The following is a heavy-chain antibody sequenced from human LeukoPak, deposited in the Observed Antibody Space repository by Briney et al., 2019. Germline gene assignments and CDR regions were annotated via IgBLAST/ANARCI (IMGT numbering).Heavy chain of an antibody. CDR1: GFTSSSYW. J-gene: IGHJ4*02. CDR3: AIPPDYDILTGYDDY. Sequence: GGSLRLSCAASGFTSSSYWMSWVRQAPGKGLEWVSAISGSGGSTYYADSVKGRFTISRDNSKNTLYLQMNSLRAEDTAVYYCAIPPDYDILTGYDDYWGQGTLVTVSS. V-gene: IGHV3-23*01. CDR2: ISGSGGST. D-gene: IGHD3-9*01.